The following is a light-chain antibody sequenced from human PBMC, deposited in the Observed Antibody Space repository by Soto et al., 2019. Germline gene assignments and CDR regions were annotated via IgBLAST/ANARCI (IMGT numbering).Light chain of an antibody. CDR2: DVN. J-gene: IGLJ1*01. Sequence: QSALTQPDSVSGSPGQSIAIACAGTSSDVGAYAYVSWYQQHPGKAPKLLIYDVNNRPSGVSNRFSGSKSDNTASLTISGLQAEDEADYYCSSYTTGITPLAVFGTGTKLTVL. CDR1: SSDVGAYAY. CDR3: SSYTTGITPLAV. V-gene: IGLV2-14*01.